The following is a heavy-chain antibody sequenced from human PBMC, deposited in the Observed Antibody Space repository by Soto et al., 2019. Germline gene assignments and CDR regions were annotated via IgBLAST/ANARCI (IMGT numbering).Heavy chain of an antibody. CDR3: ASHFTGVLVLGASPPGGDNYGWDV. V-gene: IGHV1-69*02. Sequence: QVQLVQSGAEVKKPGSSVKVSCKASGGTFSRYTISWVRQAPGQGLEWMGRIIPIIDIPNYAQNFQGRVTITADKSTSTAYMELSSLRSDDTAVYYCASHFTGVLVLGASPPGGDNYGWDVWGQGTTVTVSS. CDR2: IIPIIDIP. CDR1: GGTFSRYT. J-gene: IGHJ6*02. D-gene: IGHD2-15*01.